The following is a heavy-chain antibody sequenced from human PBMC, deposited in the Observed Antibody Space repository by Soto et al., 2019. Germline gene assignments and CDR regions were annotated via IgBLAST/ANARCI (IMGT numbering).Heavy chain of an antibody. CDR3: AKDPLATDDPYYYYYYMDV. J-gene: IGHJ6*03. D-gene: IGHD2-15*01. CDR2: ISGSGGST. V-gene: IGHV3-23*01. Sequence: GGSLRLSCAASGFTFSSYAMSWVRQAPGKGLEWVSAISGSGGSTYYADSVKGRFTISRDNSKNTLYLQMNSLRAEDTAVYYCAKDPLATDDPYYYYYYMDVWGKGTTVTVSS. CDR1: GFTFSSYA.